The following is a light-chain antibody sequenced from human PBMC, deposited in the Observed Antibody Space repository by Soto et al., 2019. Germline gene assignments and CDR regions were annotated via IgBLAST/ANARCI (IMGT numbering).Light chain of an antibody. Sequence: EMVMTQSPATLFESPGERATLSCRASQNLSRNLAWYQQQPGQAPRLLIYGASTRATGIPARFSGSGSGTDFTLTISSLQSEDFAVYYCQQYDNWPHTFGQGTKLEIK. CDR3: QQYDNWPHT. CDR2: GAS. V-gene: IGKV3-15*01. CDR1: QNLSRN. J-gene: IGKJ2*01.